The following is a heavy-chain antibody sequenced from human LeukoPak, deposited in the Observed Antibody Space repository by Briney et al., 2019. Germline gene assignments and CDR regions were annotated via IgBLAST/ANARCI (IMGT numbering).Heavy chain of an antibody. Sequence: AGGSLRLSCAASGFTFSSYAMSWVRQAPGKGLEWVSAISGSGGSTYYADSVKGRFTISRDNSKNTLYLQMNSLRAEDTAVYYCAKDPVVVVPAATPRSNWFDPWGQGTLVTVSS. CDR1: GFTFSSYA. CDR2: ISGSGGST. D-gene: IGHD2-2*01. V-gene: IGHV3-23*01. CDR3: AKDPVVVVPAATPRSNWFDP. J-gene: IGHJ5*02.